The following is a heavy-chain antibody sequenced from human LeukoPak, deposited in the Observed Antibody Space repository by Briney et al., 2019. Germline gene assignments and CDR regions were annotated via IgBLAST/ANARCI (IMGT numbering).Heavy chain of an antibody. Sequence: GGSLRLSCAASGFTLSSYWMHWVRQAPGKGLVWVSRINSDGTSTTYADSVKGRFTISRDNAKNMLYLQMNSLRAEDTAVYYCATSEARSNGRYVYWGQGTLVTVSS. V-gene: IGHV3-74*01. CDR3: ATSEARSNGRYVY. CDR2: INSDGTST. D-gene: IGHD6-19*01. CDR1: GFTLSSYW. J-gene: IGHJ4*02.